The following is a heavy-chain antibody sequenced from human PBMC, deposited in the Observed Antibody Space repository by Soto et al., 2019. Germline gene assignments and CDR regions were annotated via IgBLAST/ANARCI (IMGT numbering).Heavy chain of an antibody. Sequence: LRLSCAASGFTCDDYAMHWVRQVPGKGLEWVSGINWNSGSIGYGDSVKGRFAISRDNAKNSLHLQMNSLSAEDTAFYYCVKDESINWYSGHFRHWGQGTLVTVSS. J-gene: IGHJ1*01. V-gene: IGHV3-9*01. CDR2: INWNSGSI. CDR3: VKDESINWYSGHFRH. D-gene: IGHD6-13*01. CDR1: GFTCDDYA.